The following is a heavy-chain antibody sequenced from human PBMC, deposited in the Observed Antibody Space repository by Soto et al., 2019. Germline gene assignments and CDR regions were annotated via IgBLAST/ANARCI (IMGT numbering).Heavy chain of an antibody. V-gene: IGHV4-34*01. D-gene: IGHD2-2*01. CDR3: AREYEDDAFDI. CDR1: GGSFSGYY. CDR2: INHSGST. J-gene: IGHJ3*02. Sequence: QVQLQQWGAGLLKPSETQSLTCAVYGGSFSGYYWSWIRQPPGKGLELIGEINHSGSTNYNPSLKSRVTISVDTSKNQFSLKLSSVTAADTAVYYCAREYEDDAFDIWGQGTMVTVSS.